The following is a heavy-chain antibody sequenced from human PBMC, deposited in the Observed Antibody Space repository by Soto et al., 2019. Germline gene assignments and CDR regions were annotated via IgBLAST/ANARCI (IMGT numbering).Heavy chain of an antibody. V-gene: IGHV4-34*01. D-gene: IGHD4-17*01. CDR1: GGSFSGYY. CDR2: INHSGST. Sequence: PSETLSLTCAAYGGSFSGYYWSWIRKPPGKGLEWIGEINHSGSTNYNPSLKSRVTISVDTSKNQFSLKLSSVTAADTAVYYCARVSGYGDYVSTYYSYYYGIDVWGQGTTVTVSS. J-gene: IGHJ6*02. CDR3: ARVSGYGDYVSTYYSYYYGIDV.